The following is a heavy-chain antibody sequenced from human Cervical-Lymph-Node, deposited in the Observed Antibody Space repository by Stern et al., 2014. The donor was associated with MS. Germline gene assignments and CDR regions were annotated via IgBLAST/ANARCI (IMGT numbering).Heavy chain of an antibody. D-gene: IGHD2-8*02. CDR2: IYYIGTT. V-gene: IGHV4-59*08. J-gene: IGHJ6*02. CDR1: GGSMNGYY. Sequence: QVQLQESGPGLATPSETLSLTCTVSGGSMNGYYWSWIRQPPGKGLEWIGNIYYIGTTNYNPSLESRVTMSLDTSKTHSPRRLSSVTAADTAVYYCARLQTVLNYYYGVDVWGQGTTVIVSS. CDR3: ARLQTVLNYYYGVDV.